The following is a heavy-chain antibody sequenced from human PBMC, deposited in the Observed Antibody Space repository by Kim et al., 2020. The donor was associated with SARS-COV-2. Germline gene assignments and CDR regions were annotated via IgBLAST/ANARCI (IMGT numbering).Heavy chain of an antibody. CDR2: IYSGGST. Sequence: GGSLRLSCAASGFTVSSNYMSWVRQAPGKGLEWVSVIYSGGSTYYADSVKGRFTISRDNSKNTLYLQMNSLRAEDTAVYYCARASHDYGDYAFDYWGQGTLVTVSS. J-gene: IGHJ4*02. D-gene: IGHD4-17*01. CDR3: ARASHDYGDYAFDY. CDR1: GFTVSSNY. V-gene: IGHV3-66*01.